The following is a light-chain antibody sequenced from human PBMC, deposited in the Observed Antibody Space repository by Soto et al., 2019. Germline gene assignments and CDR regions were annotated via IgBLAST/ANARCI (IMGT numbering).Light chain of an antibody. CDR2: DVS. V-gene: IGLV2-14*01. J-gene: IGLJ1*01. Sequence: QSALTQPASVSGSPGQSITISCTGTSSDVGGSNYVSWYQQHPGKAPKLMIYDVSNRPSGVSNRFSGSKSGNTASLTISGLQAEDEADYYCGSYTSSSTLYVFGTGPKVTVL. CDR3: GSYTSSSTLYV. CDR1: SSDVGGSNY.